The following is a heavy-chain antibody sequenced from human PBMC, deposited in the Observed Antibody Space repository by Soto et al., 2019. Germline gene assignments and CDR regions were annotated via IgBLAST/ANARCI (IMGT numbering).Heavy chain of an antibody. V-gene: IGHV3-53*01. Sequence: LRLSCAVSGFTVSSNYMNWVRQAPGKGLEWVSVIYSGNSSDYADSVKGRFTISRDNSKDTLYLQMNSLRAEDTAVYYCARVDSAYYYLDCWGQGTLVTVSS. D-gene: IGHD1-26*01. J-gene: IGHJ4*02. CDR2: IYSGNSS. CDR3: ARVDSAYYYLDC. CDR1: GFTVSSNY.